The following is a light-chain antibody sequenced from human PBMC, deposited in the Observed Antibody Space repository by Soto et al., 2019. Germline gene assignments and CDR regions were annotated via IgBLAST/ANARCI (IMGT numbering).Light chain of an antibody. CDR1: QSVSSN. CDR3: QQYNTWPPWT. CDR2: GAS. Sequence: EIVMTQSPATLSVSPGERATLSCRASQSVSSNLAWYQQKPGQGPRLLIYGASTRATGIPARFSGSGSGTEFTLTISSLQSEDFAVYFCQQYNTWPPWTFGQGTKVEIK. V-gene: IGKV3-15*01. J-gene: IGKJ1*01.